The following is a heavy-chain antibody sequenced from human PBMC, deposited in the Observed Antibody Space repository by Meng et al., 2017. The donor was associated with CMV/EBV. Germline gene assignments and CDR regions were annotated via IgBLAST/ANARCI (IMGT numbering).Heavy chain of an antibody. Sequence: GESLMISCAASGFTFSSYWMSWVRQAPGKGLEWVANINQGGSEKYYVDSVKGRFTMSRDNAKNSLYLQMSSLTAEDTAVYYCARYCTNTGCYIYDYWGQGTLVTVSS. D-gene: IGHD2-2*02. CDR3: ARYCTNTGCYIYDY. CDR2: INQGGSEK. V-gene: IGHV3-7*01. J-gene: IGHJ4*02. CDR1: GFTFSSYW.